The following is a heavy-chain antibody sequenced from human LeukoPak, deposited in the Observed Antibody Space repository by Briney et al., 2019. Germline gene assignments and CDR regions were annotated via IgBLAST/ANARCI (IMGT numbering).Heavy chain of an antibody. V-gene: IGHV3-74*01. CDR2: INSDGSST. CDR3: ASMTTVTGVDY. D-gene: IGHD4-17*01. Sequence: GGSLRLSCAASGFTFRSYWMHWVRQAPGKGLVWVSRINSDGSSTSYADSVKGRFTISRDNAKNTLYLQMNSLRAEDTAVYYCASMTTVTGVDYWGQGTLVTVSS. J-gene: IGHJ4*02. CDR1: GFTFRSYW.